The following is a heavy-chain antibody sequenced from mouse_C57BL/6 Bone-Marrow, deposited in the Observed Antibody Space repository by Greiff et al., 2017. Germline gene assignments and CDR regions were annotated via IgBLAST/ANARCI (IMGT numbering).Heavy chain of an antibody. CDR3: ARSGPRGRSLDY. V-gene: IGHV1-55*01. Sequence: QVQLQQPGAELVKPGASVKMSCKASGYTFTSYWITWVKQRPGQGLEWIGDIYPTSGRTNYNEKFKSKAILTVDTSSNTAYMQLSSLTSEDSAVFYGARSGPRGRSLDYWGQGTTLTVSS. CDR2: IYPTSGRT. D-gene: IGHD3-1*01. CDR1: GYTFTSYW. J-gene: IGHJ2*01.